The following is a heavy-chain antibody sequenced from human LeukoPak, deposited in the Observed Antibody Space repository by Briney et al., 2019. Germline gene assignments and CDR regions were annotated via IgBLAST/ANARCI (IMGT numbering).Heavy chain of an antibody. CDR2: IWYDGSNK. V-gene: IGHV3-33*01. CDR3: ATRGIVVVTATQH. CDR1: GFTFSSYG. J-gene: IGHJ1*01. D-gene: IGHD2-21*02. Sequence: GRSLRLSCAASGFTFSSYGIHWVRQAPGKGLEWGADIWYDGSNKYYADSVKGRFTISRDNSKNTLYLQMNSLRAEDTAVYYCATRGIVVVTATQHWGQGTLVTVSS.